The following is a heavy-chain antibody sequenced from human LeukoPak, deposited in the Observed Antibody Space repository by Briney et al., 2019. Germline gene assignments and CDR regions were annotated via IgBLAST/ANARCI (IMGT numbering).Heavy chain of an antibody. V-gene: IGHV3-23*01. D-gene: IGHD4-17*01. CDR1: EFTFSSCA. CDR3: ARDGLRNGFDP. J-gene: IGHJ5*02. Sequence: GGSLRLSCAASEFTFSSCAMSWVRQAPGKGLEWVSAISGSGGSTYYADSVKGRFTISRDNSKNTLYLQMNSLRAEDTAVYYCARDGLRNGFDPWGQGTLVTVSS. CDR2: ISGSGGST.